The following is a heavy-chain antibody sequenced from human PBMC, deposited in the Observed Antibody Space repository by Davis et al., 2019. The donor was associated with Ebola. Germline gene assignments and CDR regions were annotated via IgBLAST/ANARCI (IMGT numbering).Heavy chain of an antibody. CDR2: IHHSGIT. CDR3: ARIGAATGGELDH. Sequence: MPSEILSSTFTVLGFSTIAFYWSWIRQIPGKGLERIGHIHHSGITRYNPSLNSRVTISLDKSKNQFFLKVSSMTAADTAVYYGARIGAATGGELDHWGQGTLVTVSS. J-gene: IGHJ4*02. CDR1: GFSTIAFY. D-gene: IGHD3-16*01. V-gene: IGHV4-59*01.